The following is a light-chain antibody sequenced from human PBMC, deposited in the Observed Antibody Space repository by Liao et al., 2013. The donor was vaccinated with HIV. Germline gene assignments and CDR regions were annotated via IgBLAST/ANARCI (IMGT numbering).Light chain of an antibody. CDR1: NIGGKS. CDR3: QVWDSVSDVV. CDR2: NDD. Sequence: SYVVTQSPSVSVAPGKTARLTCGGNNIGGKSVHWYYQRPGQAPVLVIYNDDDRPSGIPDRFSGSNSGNTATLTITRVEAGDEADYYCQVWDSVSDVVFGGGTKLSVL. J-gene: IGLJ2*01. V-gene: IGLV3-21*04.